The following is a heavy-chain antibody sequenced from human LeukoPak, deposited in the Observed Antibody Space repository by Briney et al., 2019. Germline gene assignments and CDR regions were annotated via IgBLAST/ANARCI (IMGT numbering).Heavy chain of an antibody. CDR3: ARGSRRDGYNPFDY. CDR2: INHSGTT. CDR1: GGSFSDYH. V-gene: IGHV4-34*01. D-gene: IGHD5-24*01. Sequence: SETLSLTCAVYGGSFSDYHWSWIRQPPGKGLEWIGEINHSGTTKYSPSLKSRVTISVDTSKNQFSLKLSSVTAADTAVYYCARGSRRDGYNPFDYWGQGTLVTVSS. J-gene: IGHJ4*02.